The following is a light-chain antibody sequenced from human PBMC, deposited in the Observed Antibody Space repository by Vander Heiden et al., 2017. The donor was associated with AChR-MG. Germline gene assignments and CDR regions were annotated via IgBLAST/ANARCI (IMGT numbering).Light chain of an antibody. CDR2: RTS. CDR3: QQGYDWPT. CDR1: QAISGQ. J-gene: IGKJ1*01. V-gene: IGKV3-11*01. Sequence: DIVLTPSPATLSLPPGERATLSCRASQAISGQLIWYQQKPGQAPRLLIYRTSTRATGIPARFRGSGSGTDFTLTISSLEPEDFAVYDCQQGYDWPTFGQGTKVEIK.